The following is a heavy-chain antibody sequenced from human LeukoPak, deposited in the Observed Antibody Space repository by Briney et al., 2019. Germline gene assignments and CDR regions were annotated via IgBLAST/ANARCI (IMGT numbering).Heavy chain of an antibody. V-gene: IGHV4-31*03. CDR3: AREMINQYIWFDP. J-gene: IGHJ5*02. CDR2: IYYSGST. Sequence: SETLSLTCTVSGGSISSGGYYWSWIRQHPGTGLEWLGYIYYSGSTYYNPSLKSRVTISVDTSKNQFSLKLSSVTAADTAVYYCAREMINQYIWFDPWGQGTLVTVSS. CDR1: GGSISSGGYY. D-gene: IGHD3-22*01.